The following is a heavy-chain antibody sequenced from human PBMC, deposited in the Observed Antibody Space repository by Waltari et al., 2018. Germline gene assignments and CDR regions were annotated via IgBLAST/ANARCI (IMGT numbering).Heavy chain of an antibody. CDR3: SRDPRLLDY. V-gene: IGHV3-11*01. CDR1: EFTFSDFY. CDR2: ISGSGSVI. J-gene: IGHJ4*02. D-gene: IGHD4-17*01. Sequence: QVQLAESGGGLVKPGGSLRLSCAVSEFTFSDFYMTWIRQAPGKGLECVSYISGSGSVISYADSVKGRFTVSRDNAKNSLYLRMNSLRVEDTAVYYCSRDPRLLDYWGQGTLVTVSS.